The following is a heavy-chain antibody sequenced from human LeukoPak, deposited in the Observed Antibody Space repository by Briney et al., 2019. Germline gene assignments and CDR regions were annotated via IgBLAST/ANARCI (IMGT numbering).Heavy chain of an antibody. CDR2: INTNTGNP. J-gene: IGHJ5*02. CDR3: ARSGYSYGYGYGNNWFDP. CDR1: GYTFTSYA. D-gene: IGHD5-18*01. Sequence: GASVKVSCKASGYTFTSYAMSWVRQAPGQGLEWMGWINTNTGNPTYAQGFTGRFVFSLDTSVSTAYLQISSLKAEDTAVYYCARSGYSYGYGYGNNWFDPWGQGTLVTVSS. V-gene: IGHV7-4-1*02.